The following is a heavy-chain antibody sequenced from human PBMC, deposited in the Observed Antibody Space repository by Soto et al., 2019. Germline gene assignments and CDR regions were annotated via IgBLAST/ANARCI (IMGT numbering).Heavy chain of an antibody. CDR1: GGSIISYY. J-gene: IGHJ4*02. D-gene: IGHD6-13*01. CDR2: IHYSGSI. V-gene: IGHV4-59*01. CDR3: ARGKRQLAGGEFFDY. Sequence: SETLSLTCTVSGGSIISYYWTWIRQPPGEGLEWIGYIHYSGSIIYNPSLKSRVTISVVTSQNQFSLNLSSVTAVDTAVYYCARGKRQLAGGEFFDYWGQGALVTVSS.